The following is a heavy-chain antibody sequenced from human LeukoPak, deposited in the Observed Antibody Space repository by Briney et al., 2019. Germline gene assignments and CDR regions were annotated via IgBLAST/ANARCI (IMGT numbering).Heavy chain of an antibody. J-gene: IGHJ4*02. Sequence: ASVKVSCTVSGYTLTELSMHWVRQAPGKGLEWMGGFDPEDGETIYAQKFQGRVTMTEDTSTDTAYMELSSLRSEDTAVYYCATDPYYDFWSGNYWGQGTLVTVSS. D-gene: IGHD3-3*01. CDR2: FDPEDGET. CDR1: GYTLTELS. CDR3: ATDPYYDFWSGNY. V-gene: IGHV1-24*01.